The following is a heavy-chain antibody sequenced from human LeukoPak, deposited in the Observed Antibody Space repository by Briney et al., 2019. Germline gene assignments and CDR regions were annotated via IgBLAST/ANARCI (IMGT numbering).Heavy chain of an antibody. J-gene: IGHJ4*02. CDR3: ARVCYYGSSGYPGGWYFDY. Sequence: ASVKVSCKASGYTFTSYGISWVRQAPGQGLEWMGWISAYNGNTNYAQKLQGRVTMTTDTSTSTAYMELRSLRSDDTAVYYCARVCYYGSSGYPGGWYFDYWGQGTLVTVSS. CDR1: GYTFTSYG. CDR2: ISAYNGNT. V-gene: IGHV1-18*01. D-gene: IGHD3-22*01.